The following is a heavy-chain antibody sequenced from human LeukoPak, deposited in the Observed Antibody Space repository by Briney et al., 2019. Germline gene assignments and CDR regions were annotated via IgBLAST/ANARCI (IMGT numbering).Heavy chain of an antibody. CDR3: ASPPRTYSSSWFDAFDI. J-gene: IGHJ3*02. V-gene: IGHV3-48*01. CDR2: ISSSSSTI. Sequence: GGSLRLSCAASGFTFSSYSMNWVRQAPGKGLEWVSYISSSSSTIYYADSVKGRFTISRDNAKNSLYLRMNSLRAEDTAVYYCASPPRTYSSSWFDAFDIWGQGTMVTVSS. D-gene: IGHD6-13*01. CDR1: GFTFSSYS.